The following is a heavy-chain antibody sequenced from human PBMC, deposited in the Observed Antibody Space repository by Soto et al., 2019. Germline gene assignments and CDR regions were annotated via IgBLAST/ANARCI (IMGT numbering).Heavy chain of an antibody. D-gene: IGHD2-21*02. CDR3: ARQRTSVVTQAYFDV. CDR1: GVSISSRGYY. Sequence: SGTLSLTCTVTGVSISSRGYYWVCLRPPPGMGLEWIGSIYYSGSTYNNPSLRSRVSMYIDKSKDQFSLKLKSVTAADTALYFCARQRTSVVTQAYFDVWGPGSLVTVSS. J-gene: IGHJ4*02. V-gene: IGHV4-39*01. CDR2: IYYSGST.